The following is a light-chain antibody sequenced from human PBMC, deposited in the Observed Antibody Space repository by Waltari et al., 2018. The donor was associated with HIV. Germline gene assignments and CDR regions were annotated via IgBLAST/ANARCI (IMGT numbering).Light chain of an antibody. Sequence: QSALTQPRSVSGSPGQSVTISCTGSSSDVGASNYVSWYQQHPGKAPTLMIYDVNKRPAGVPDRFAGAKSGNTASLTISGLQAEDEADYYCCSYAGTYTYVAFGAGTRLTVL. J-gene: IGLJ2*01. CDR1: SSDVGASNY. CDR3: CSYAGTYTYVA. V-gene: IGLV2-11*01. CDR2: DVN.